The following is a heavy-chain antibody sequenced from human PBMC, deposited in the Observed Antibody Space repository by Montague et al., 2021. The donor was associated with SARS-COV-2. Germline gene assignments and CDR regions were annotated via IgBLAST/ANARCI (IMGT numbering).Heavy chain of an antibody. Sequence: SETLSLTCTVSGGSTSSYYWSWIRQPPGKGLEWIGHIYYSGSTNYNPSLKSRVTISIDTSKNQFSLKLSSVTAADTAVYYCARHALGYFDWLNEGYFDYWGQGTLVTVSS. J-gene: IGHJ4*02. V-gene: IGHV4-59*08. CDR2: IYYSGST. CDR3: ARHALGYFDWLNEGYFDY. CDR1: GGSTSSYY. D-gene: IGHD3-9*01.